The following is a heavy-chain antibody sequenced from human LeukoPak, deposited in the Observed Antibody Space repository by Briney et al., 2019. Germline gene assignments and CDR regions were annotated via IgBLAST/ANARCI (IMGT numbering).Heavy chain of an antibody. CDR2: VSGNGGIT. J-gene: IGHJ6*03. Sequence: GGSLRLSCAASGFTFSSYGMSWVRQAPGKGLEWVSTVSGNGGITYYADSMKGRFTISRDNSKNTLFLQMNSLRAEDTAIYYCAKNGDRGAYCSGGTCYPYYYYYMDVWGKGTTVTISS. CDR1: GFTFSSYG. V-gene: IGHV3-23*01. CDR3: AKNGDRGAYCSGGTCYPYYYYYMDV. D-gene: IGHD2-15*01.